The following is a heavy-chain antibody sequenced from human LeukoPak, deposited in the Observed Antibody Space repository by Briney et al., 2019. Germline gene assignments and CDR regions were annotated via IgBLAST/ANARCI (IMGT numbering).Heavy chain of an antibody. J-gene: IGHJ3*02. CDR2: ISSSGSII. CDR1: GFTFSDYY. CDR3: AREGHSSGYCGAFDI. Sequence: GGSLRLSCAASGFTFSDYYMSWIRQAPGKGLEWVSYISSSGSIIYYADSVKGRFTISRDNSKNTLYLQMDSLKDEDMAMYYCAREGHSSGYCGAFDIWGPGTMVTVSS. V-gene: IGHV3-11*04. D-gene: IGHD3-22*01.